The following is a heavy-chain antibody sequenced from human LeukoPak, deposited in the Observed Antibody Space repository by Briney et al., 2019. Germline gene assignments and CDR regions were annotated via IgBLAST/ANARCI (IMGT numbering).Heavy chain of an antibody. D-gene: IGHD3-22*01. CDR1: GGSISSYY. V-gene: IGHV4-4*07. CDR3: ARDRYYYDSSGYLCD. CDR2: IYIGGST. Sequence: SETLSLTCIVSGGSISSYYWNWIRQSAGKGLEWIGRIYIGGSTYYNPSLKSRVTISVDTSKNQFSLKLSSVTAADTAVYYCARDRYYYDSSGYLCDWGQGTLVTVSS. J-gene: IGHJ4*02.